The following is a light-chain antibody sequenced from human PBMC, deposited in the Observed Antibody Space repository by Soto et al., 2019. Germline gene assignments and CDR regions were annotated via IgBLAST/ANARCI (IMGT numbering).Light chain of an antibody. Sequence: QSVLTQPPSASGTPGQRVTISCSGSSSNIGSNTVNWYQQLPGTAPKLLIYNNNQRPSGVPARFSGSKSRTSASLAISGLQSEDEADYYCAAWDDSLNGVVFGGGAKLTVL. V-gene: IGLV1-44*01. J-gene: IGLJ2*01. CDR2: NNN. CDR3: AAWDDSLNGVV. CDR1: SSNIGSNT.